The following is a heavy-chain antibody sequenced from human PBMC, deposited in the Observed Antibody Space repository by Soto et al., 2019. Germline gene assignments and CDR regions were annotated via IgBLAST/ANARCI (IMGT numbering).Heavy chain of an antibody. CDR1: GFTFSSYE. V-gene: IGHV3-48*03. J-gene: IGHJ6*02. CDR2: ISSSGSTI. Sequence: EVPLVESGGGLVQPGGSLRLSCAASGFTFSSYEMNWVRQAPGKGLEWVSYISSSGSTIYYADSVKGRFTISRDNAKNSLYLQMNSLRAEDTAVYYCARYCTNGVCYPGYYYYGMDVWGQGTTVTVSS. CDR3: ARYCTNGVCYPGYYYYGMDV. D-gene: IGHD2-8*01.